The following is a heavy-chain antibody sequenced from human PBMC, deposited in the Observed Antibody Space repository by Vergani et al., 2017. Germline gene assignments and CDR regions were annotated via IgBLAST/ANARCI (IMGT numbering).Heavy chain of an antibody. Sequence: QVQLQESGPGLVKPSQTLSLTCTVSGGSLSSYYWSWIRQPPGKGLEWIGYIYYSGSTNYNPSLKSRVTISVDTPKNQFSLKLSSVTAADTAVYYFARAIAAAGTRFDPWGQGTLVTVSS. CDR3: ARAIAAAGTRFDP. D-gene: IGHD6-13*01. CDR2: IYYSGST. CDR1: GGSLSSYY. J-gene: IGHJ5*02. V-gene: IGHV4-59*01.